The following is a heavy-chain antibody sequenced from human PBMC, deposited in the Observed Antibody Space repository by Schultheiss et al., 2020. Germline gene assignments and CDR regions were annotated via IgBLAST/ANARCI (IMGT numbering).Heavy chain of an antibody. CDR3: ARLTAADDYYYYYGMDV. J-gene: IGHJ6*02. Sequence: SQTLSLTCAVYGGSFSGYYWSWIRQPPGKGLEWIGEINHSGSTNYNPSLKSRVTISVDTSKNQFSLKLSSVTAADTAVYYCARLTAADDYYYYYGMDVWGQGTTVTVSS. CDR1: GGSFSGYY. D-gene: IGHD6-13*01. V-gene: IGHV4-34*09. CDR2: INHSGST.